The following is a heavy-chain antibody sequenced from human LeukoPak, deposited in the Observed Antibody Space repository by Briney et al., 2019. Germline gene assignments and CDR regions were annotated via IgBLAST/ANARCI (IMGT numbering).Heavy chain of an antibody. CDR2: ISTYNGNT. V-gene: IGHV1-18*01. Sequence: GASVKVSCKASGYTFTSHGISWVRQAPGQGLEWMGWISTYNGNTNYAQKLQGRVSMTTDTSTSTAYMDLRSLRSDDTAVYYCARGSFGYCSGGSCSWFDPWGQGTLVIVSS. CDR3: ARGSFGYCSGGSCSWFDP. J-gene: IGHJ5*02. CDR1: GYTFTSHG. D-gene: IGHD2-15*01.